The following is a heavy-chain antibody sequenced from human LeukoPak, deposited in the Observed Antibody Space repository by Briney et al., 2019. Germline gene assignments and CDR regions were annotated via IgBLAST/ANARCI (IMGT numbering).Heavy chain of an antibody. V-gene: IGHV3-53*01. D-gene: IGHD3-22*01. Sequence: PGGSLRLSCAASGFSLSSYDMNWVRQAPGKGLEWVSVIYSGGSTYYADSVKGRFTISRDNSKNTLYLQMNSLRAEDTAVYYCARDDLARYYDSSGYSDWGQGTLVTVSS. CDR1: GFSLSSYD. CDR3: ARDDLARYYDSSGYSD. CDR2: IYSGGST. J-gene: IGHJ4*02.